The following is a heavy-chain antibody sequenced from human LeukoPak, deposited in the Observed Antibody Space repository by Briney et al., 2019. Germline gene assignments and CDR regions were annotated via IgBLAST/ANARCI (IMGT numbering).Heavy chain of an antibody. CDR1: GFTFSTYG. Sequence: GGSLRLSCAASGFTFSTYGMHWVRQAPGKGLEWVAVIWYDGSKTYYADSVKGRFTISRDNMLYLQMNSLRTEDTAVYFCARDIGHHGDYTLDLWGQGTPVTVSS. V-gene: IGHV3-33*08. CDR3: ARDIGHHGDYTLDL. J-gene: IGHJ5*02. D-gene: IGHD4-17*01. CDR2: IWYDGSKT.